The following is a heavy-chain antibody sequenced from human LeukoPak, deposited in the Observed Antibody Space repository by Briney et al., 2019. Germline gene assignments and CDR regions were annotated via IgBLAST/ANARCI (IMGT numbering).Heavy chain of an antibody. Sequence: GGSLRLSCAASGLSVTSNYVNWVRQAPGKGLQWLSSIYVGGDTYYADSVEGRFIISRDNAKNSLYLQMDSLRAEDTAVYYCARDTYYYDSSVAVGGDAFDIWGQGTMVTVSS. CDR2: IYVGGDT. D-gene: IGHD3-22*01. V-gene: IGHV3-66*01. CDR1: GLSVTSNY. J-gene: IGHJ3*02. CDR3: ARDTYYYDSSVAVGGDAFDI.